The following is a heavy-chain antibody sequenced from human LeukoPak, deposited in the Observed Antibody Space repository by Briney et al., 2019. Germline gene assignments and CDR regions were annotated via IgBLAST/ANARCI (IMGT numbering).Heavy chain of an antibody. CDR1: GFSFSSYS. Sequence: PGGSLRLSCTVSGFSFSSYSMSWVRQAPGKGPEWVSAITRSSSFIYYADSVNGRFTISRDNAKKSVFLQMNSLRVEDTAIYYWVSELYFSDESGLWGPGTMVTVSS. V-gene: IGHV3-21*01. J-gene: IGHJ3*01. CDR2: ITRSSSFI. D-gene: IGHD3-22*01. CDR3: VSELYFSDESGL.